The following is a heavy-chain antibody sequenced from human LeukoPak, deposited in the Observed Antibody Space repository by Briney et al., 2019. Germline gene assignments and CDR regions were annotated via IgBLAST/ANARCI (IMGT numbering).Heavy chain of an antibody. V-gene: IGHV3-53*01. J-gene: IGHJ4*02. D-gene: IGHD1-26*01. CDR3: ARVRPRVGAEYYFDY. CDR2: IYSGGST. Sequence: GGSLRLSCAASGFTVSSNYMSWVRQAPGKGLEWVSVIYSGGSTYYADSVKGRFTISRDNSKNTLYLQMNSLRAEDTAVYYCARVRPRVGAEYYFDYWGQGTPVTVSS. CDR1: GFTVSSNY.